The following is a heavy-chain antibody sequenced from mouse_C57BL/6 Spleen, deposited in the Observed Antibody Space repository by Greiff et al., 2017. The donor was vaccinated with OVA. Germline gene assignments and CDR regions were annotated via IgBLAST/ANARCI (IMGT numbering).Heavy chain of an antibody. CDR1: GYTFTSYW. CDR3: ARDGYDYDYY. D-gene: IGHD2-4*01. J-gene: IGHJ2*01. V-gene: IGHV1-55*01. Sequence: VQLQQSGAELVKPGASVKMSCKASGYTFTSYWITWVKQRPGQGLAWIGDIYPGSGSTNYNEKFKSKATLTVATSSSTAYMQLSSLTSEDSAVYYCARDGYDYDYYWGQGTTLTVSS. CDR2: IYPGSGST.